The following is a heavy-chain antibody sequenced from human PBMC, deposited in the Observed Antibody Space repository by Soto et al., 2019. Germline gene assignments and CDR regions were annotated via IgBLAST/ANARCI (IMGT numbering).Heavy chain of an antibody. CDR3: SRGRGGFYYSNWFDP. CDR1: GFTFDDYA. J-gene: IGHJ5*02. Sequence: EAQLVESGGGLVQPGRSLRLSCAASGFTFDDYAMHWVRQAPGKGLEWVSGISWNSGSIGYADSVKGRFTISRDNAKNSLYLQMNNLRPEDTALYYCSRGRGGFYYSNWFDPWGQGTLVIVSS. D-gene: IGHD1-26*01. V-gene: IGHV3-9*01. CDR2: ISWNSGSI.